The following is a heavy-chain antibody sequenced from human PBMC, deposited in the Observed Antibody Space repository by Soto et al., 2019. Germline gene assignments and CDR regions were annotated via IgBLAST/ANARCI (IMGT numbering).Heavy chain of an antibody. CDR3: DGSGYYPTADY. J-gene: IGHJ4*02. CDR2: IYYSGKT. Sequence: SETLSLTCTVSGGSINSGVYYWSWIRQHPGKGLEWMGNIYYSGKTYYNPSLQSRISLSVDTSKNQFSLNLSSATAADTAMYYYDGSGYYPTADYWGRGTLVTVSS. V-gene: IGHV4-31*03. CDR1: GGSINSGVYY. D-gene: IGHD3-22*01.